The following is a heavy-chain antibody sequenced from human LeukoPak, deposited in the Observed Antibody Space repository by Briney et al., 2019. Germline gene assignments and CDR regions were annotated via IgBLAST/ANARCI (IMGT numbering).Heavy chain of an antibody. CDR2: IYYSGST. CDR3: ARDEYYYDSSGYQSPSFDY. V-gene: IGHV4-39*07. CDR1: GGSISSSSYY. D-gene: IGHD3-22*01. J-gene: IGHJ4*02. Sequence: PSETLSLTCTVSGGSISSSSYYWGWIRQPPGKGLEWIGSIYYSGSTFYNPSLKSRVTISVDTSKNQFSLKLSSVTAADTAVYYCARDEYYYDSSGYQSPSFDYWGQGTLVTVSS.